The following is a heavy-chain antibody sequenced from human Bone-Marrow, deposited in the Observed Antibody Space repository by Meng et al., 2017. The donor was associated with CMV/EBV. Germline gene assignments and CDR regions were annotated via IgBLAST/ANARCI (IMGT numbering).Heavy chain of an antibody. D-gene: IGHD3-10*01. CDR3: ATSSGDTSKIYY. CDR1: GFTFSSYG. CDR2: IRYDGSNK. J-gene: IGHJ4*02. V-gene: IGHV3-30*02. Sequence: GESLKISCAAPGFTFSSYGMHWVRQAPGKGLEWVAFIRYDGSNKYYADSVKGRFTISRDNSKNTLYLQMNSLRAEDTAVYYCATSSGDTSKIYYWGQATLATFSS.